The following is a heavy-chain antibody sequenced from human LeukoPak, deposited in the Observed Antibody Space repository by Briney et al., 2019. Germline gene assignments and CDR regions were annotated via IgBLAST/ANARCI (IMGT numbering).Heavy chain of an antibody. V-gene: IGHV1-18*04. Sequence: GASVTVSCTASGYTFSSYGISWVRRAPGQGLEWMGWISAYNGNTSNAQKLQGSGTMTTDTSTTTAYMELRSLRSDDTAVYYGARDGRVSPLHFDWWGQGTLVTVSS. J-gene: IGHJ4*02. CDR1: GYTFSSYG. CDR3: ARDGRVSPLHFDW. D-gene: IGHD6-13*01. CDR2: ISAYNGNT.